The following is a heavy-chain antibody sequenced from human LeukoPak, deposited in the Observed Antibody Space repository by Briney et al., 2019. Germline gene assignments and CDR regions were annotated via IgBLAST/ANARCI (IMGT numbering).Heavy chain of an antibody. V-gene: IGHV1-2*04. Sequence: ASVKVSCKASGYTFTGYYMHWVRQAPGQGLEWMGWINPNSGGTNYAQKFQGWVTMTRDTSISTAYMELSRLRSDDTAVYYCAKYCSTTSCYYLDYWGQGILVTVSS. J-gene: IGHJ4*02. CDR3: AKYCSTTSCYYLDY. CDR2: INPNSGGT. D-gene: IGHD2-2*01. CDR1: GYTFTGYY.